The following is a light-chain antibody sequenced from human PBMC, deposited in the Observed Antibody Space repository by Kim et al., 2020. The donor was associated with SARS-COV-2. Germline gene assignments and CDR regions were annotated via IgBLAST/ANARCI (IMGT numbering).Light chain of an antibody. CDR2: GAS. Sequence: VSHGDSATRSCRASQSVSSNLAWYQQKPGQAPRLLIYGASTRATGIPARFSGSGSGTEFTLTISSLQSEDFAVYYCQQYNNWPQTFGQGTKVEIK. V-gene: IGKV3-15*01. CDR3: QQYNNWPQT. J-gene: IGKJ1*01. CDR1: QSVSSN.